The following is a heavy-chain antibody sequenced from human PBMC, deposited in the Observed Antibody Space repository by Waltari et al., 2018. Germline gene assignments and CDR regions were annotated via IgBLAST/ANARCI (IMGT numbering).Heavy chain of an antibody. CDR3: ARGDQQLAPFDY. CDR2: INPNSGGT. V-gene: IGHV1-2*06. Sequence: RGGKGLGRINPNSGGTNYAQKFQGRVTMTRDTSISTAYMELSRLRSDDTAVYYCARGDQQLAPFDYWGQGTLVTVSS. J-gene: IGHJ4*02. D-gene: IGHD6-13*01.